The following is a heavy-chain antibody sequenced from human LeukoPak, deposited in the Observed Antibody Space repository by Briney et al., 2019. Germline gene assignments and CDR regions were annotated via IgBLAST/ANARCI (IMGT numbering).Heavy chain of an antibody. Sequence: ASVKVSCKASGYTFTGYYMHWVRQAPGQGLEWMGWINPNSGGTNYAQKLQGRVTMTTDTSTSTAYMELRSLRSDDTAVYYCARARGYSYGTFDYWGQGTLVTVSS. D-gene: IGHD5-18*01. J-gene: IGHJ4*02. V-gene: IGHV1-2*02. CDR2: INPNSGGT. CDR1: GYTFTGYY. CDR3: ARARGYSYGTFDY.